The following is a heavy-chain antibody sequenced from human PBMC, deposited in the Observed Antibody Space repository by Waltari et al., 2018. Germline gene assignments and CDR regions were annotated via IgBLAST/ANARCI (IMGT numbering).Heavy chain of an antibody. CDR1: GFSYINDW. CDR3: ASQIRYNSGWVPFDY. V-gene: IGHV3-7*01. J-gene: IGHJ4*02. CDR2: IRKDGGLK. Sequence: EVQLVESGGALVQPGGSLRLSCVGAGFSYINDWMTWVRQVPGKGLEWVATIRKDGGLKYYLDSVKGRFTISRDNARNSLYLQMSSLRVEDTAMYHCASQIRYNSGWVPFDYWGLGTLVTVSS. D-gene: IGHD6-19*01.